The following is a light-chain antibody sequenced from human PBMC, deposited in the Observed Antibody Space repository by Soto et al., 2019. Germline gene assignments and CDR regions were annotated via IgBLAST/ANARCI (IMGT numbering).Light chain of an antibody. CDR1: QSFSIPF. CDR2: GAS. J-gene: IGKJ1*01. CDR3: HKYTSSVT. Sequence: PGDRATLSCRASQSFSIPFFAWYQQKPGQAPRLLIYGASSRATGIPDRFSGSGSGTDFTLTISRLEPEDFAVYYCHKYTSSVTFGQGTKVEIK. V-gene: IGKV3-20*01.